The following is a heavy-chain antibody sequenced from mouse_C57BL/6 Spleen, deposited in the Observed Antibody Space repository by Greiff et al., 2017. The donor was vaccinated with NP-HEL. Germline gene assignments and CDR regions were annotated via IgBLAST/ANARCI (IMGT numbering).Heavy chain of an antibody. J-gene: IGHJ1*03. CDR1: GYTFTSYG. Sequence: VQLQQSGAELARPGASVKLSCKASGYTFTSYGISWVKQRTGQGLEWIGEIYPRSGNTYYNEKFKGKATLTADKSSSTAYMELRSLTSEDSAVYFWARSLQLGHYWYFDVWGTGTTVTVSS. CDR3: ARSLQLGHYWYFDV. D-gene: IGHD4-1*02. CDR2: IYPRSGNT. V-gene: IGHV1-81*01.